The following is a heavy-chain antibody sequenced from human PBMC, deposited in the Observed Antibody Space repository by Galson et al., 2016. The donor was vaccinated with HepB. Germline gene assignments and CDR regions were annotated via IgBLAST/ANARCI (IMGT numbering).Heavy chain of an antibody. CDR2: IYKIGNT. Sequence: SETLSPTCNVSGGSISSYFWSWIRQPPGKGLEWIGYIYKIGNTNYSPSLTNRVTVSPDASKNQFFLKLRYVTAADTAVYDCARGGTGTPSFDFWGQGALVTVSS. CDR3: ARGGTGTPSFDF. CDR1: GGSISSYF. D-gene: IGHD3/OR15-3a*01. V-gene: IGHV4-59*01. J-gene: IGHJ4*02.